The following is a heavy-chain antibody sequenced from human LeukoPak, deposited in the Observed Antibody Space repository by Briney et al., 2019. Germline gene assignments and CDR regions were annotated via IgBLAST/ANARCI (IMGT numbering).Heavy chain of an antibody. V-gene: IGHV3-23*01. CDR3: AKLPTTVTTGDWFDP. CDR1: GFTFSSYA. CDR2: ISGSGGST. D-gene: IGHD4-17*01. J-gene: IGHJ5*02. Sequence: GGSLRLSCAASGFTFSSYAMSWVRQAPGKGLEWVSAISGSGGSTYYADSVKGRFTISRDNSKNTLYLQMNSLRAEETAVYYCAKLPTTVTTGDWFDPWGQGTLVTVSS.